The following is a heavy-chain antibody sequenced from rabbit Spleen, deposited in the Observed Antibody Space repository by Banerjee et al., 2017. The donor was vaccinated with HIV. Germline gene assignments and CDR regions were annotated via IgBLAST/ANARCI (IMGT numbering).Heavy chain of an antibody. CDR2: INAATGNP. V-gene: IGHV1S45*01. Sequence: EQLEESGGGLVKPEGSLTLTCKASGVSFSDKDVMCWVRQAPGKGLEWIACINAATGNPVYATWAKGRFTISRTSSTTVTLRMTSLTAADRATYFCARDLLGVIGWNFYLWGPGTLVTVS. CDR1: GVSFSDKDV. J-gene: IGHJ4*01. D-gene: IGHD1-1*01. CDR3: ARDLLGVIGWNFYL.